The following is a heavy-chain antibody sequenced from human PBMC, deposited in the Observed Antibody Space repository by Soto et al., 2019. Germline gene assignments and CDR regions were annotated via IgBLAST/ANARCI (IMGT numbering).Heavy chain of an antibody. V-gene: IGHV4-39*01. CDR2: IYYSGST. Sequence: QLQLQESGPGLVKPSETLSLTCTVSGGSISSSSYYWGWIRQPPGKGLEWIGSIYYSGSTYYNPSLKSRVTISVDTSKNQFSLKRSSVTAADTAVYYCARPRGYSYGPIDYWGQGTLVTVSS. CDR3: ARPRGYSYGPIDY. D-gene: IGHD5-18*01. J-gene: IGHJ4*02. CDR1: GGSISSSSYY.